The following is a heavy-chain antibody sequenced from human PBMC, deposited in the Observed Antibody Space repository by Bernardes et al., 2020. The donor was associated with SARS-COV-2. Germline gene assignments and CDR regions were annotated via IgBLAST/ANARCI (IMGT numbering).Heavy chain of an antibody. V-gene: IGHV3-48*01. D-gene: IGHD5-12*01. CDR1: GFTFTTYS. J-gene: IGHJ4*02. CDR2: IGSSSSTI. CDR3: ARENPYSAYVKFDS. Sequence: GGSLRLSCAASGFTFTTYSMNWVRQAPGKGLEWISYIGSSSSTIYYAESVKGRFTISRDNAKNSLYLQMNSLRAEDTAVYYCARENPYSAYVKFDSWGQGTLVTVSS.